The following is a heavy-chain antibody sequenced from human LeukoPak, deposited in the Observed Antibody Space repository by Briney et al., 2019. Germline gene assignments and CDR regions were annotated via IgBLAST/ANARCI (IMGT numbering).Heavy chain of an antibody. J-gene: IGHJ4*02. CDR1: GFTFNNYA. V-gene: IGHV3-23*01. Sequence: PGGSLRLSCTASGFTFNNYAMSWVRQAPGKGLEWVSAISGSGGTTYYADSVKGRSTVSRDNSNNTLYLQMNSLRAEDTAVYYCAKVITMVRGALDYWGQGTLVTVSS. D-gene: IGHD3-10*01. CDR2: ISGSGGTT. CDR3: AKVITMVRGALDY.